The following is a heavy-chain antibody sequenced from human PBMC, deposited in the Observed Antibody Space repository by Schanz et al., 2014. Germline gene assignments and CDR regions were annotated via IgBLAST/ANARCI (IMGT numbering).Heavy chain of an antibody. Sequence: VRLVESGGGVVQPGRSLRLSCSASTFTFDHYAMTWVRQAPGKGLEWVAAVSSRSDEIKYADSVRGRFTISRDNSKNTLYLQMKSLRAEDTAVYYCAKGRFGELSAFDIWGQGTMVTVSS. J-gene: IGHJ3*02. CDR1: TFTFDHYA. D-gene: IGHD3-10*01. CDR3: AKGRFGELSAFDI. V-gene: IGHV3-23*04. CDR2: VSSRSDEI.